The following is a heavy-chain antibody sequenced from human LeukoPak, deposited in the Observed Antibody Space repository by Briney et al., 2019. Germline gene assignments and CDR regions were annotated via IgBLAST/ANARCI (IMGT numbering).Heavy chain of an antibody. Sequence: SSETLSLTCTVSGGSISSSSYYWGWIRQPPGKGLEWIGSIYYSGSTYYNPSLKSRVTISVDTSKNQFSLKLSSVTAADTAVYYCARLDGYNYWFDPWGQGTLVTVSS. CDR2: IYYSGST. D-gene: IGHD5-24*01. CDR3: ARLDGYNYWFDP. CDR1: GGSISSSSYY. J-gene: IGHJ5*02. V-gene: IGHV4-39*07.